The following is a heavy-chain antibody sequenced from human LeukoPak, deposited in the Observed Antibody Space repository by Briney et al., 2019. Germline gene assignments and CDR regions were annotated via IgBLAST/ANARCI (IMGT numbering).Heavy chain of an antibody. CDR2: IRTTAEGAKYA. Sequence: PGRSLRLSCATSGFSFTDYPMNWVRQAPGKGLEWISNIRTTAEGAKYAYYADSVKGRVTISRDDGKNTLYLHMNSLRDDDTAVYYCATDQRYAFDYWGQGTLVTVSS. CDR1: GFSFTDYP. D-gene: IGHD3-9*01. CDR3: ATDQRYAFDY. J-gene: IGHJ4*02. V-gene: IGHV3-48*02.